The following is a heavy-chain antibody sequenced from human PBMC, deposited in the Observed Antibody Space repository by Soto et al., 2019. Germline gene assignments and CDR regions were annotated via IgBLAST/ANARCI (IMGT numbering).Heavy chain of an antibody. D-gene: IGHD3-3*01. CDR1: GGSISNYQ. CDR2: IYYNGTT. V-gene: IGHV4-59*01. CDR3: ARSFYP. Sequence: PSETLSLTCTVSGGSISNYQWSWVRQPPGKRLEWIGYIYYNGTTSYNPSLKSRVTISVDMSKDHLSLTLTSVTAADTAVYYRARSFYPWGQGTLVTVSS. J-gene: IGHJ5*02.